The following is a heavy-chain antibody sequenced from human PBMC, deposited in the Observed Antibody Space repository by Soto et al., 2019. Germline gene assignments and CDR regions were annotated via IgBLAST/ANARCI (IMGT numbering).Heavy chain of an antibody. D-gene: IGHD5-12*01. CDR2: ISHCGST. CDR3: ARDNQYSGYDFVYRVDY. CDR1: GASVSRGGSY. Sequence: QVQLQESGPGLVKPSETLSLTCSVSGASVSRGGSYWSWIRQAPEKGLEWIGYISHCGSTNYNPSLKSRVTLSLDTSKNQFSQRLGSVTAAETAVYSCARDNQYSGYDFVYRVDYWGQGTLVTVSS. J-gene: IGHJ4*02. V-gene: IGHV4-61*08.